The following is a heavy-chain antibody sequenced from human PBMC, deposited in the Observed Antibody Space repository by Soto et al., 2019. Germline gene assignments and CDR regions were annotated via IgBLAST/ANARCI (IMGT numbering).Heavy chain of an antibody. CDR1: GGTFSSYA. J-gene: IGHJ5*02. Sequence: GASVKVSCKASGGTFSSYAISWVRQAPGQGLEWMGGIIPIFGTANYAQKFQGRVTITADKSTSTAYMELSSLRSEDTAVYYCARVCGLLAIRAENTPLGMVRGVIKTNWFDPWGQGTLVTSPQ. CDR2: IIPIFGTA. D-gene: IGHD3-10*01. CDR3: ARVCGLLAIRAENTPLGMVRGVIKTNWFDP. V-gene: IGHV1-69*06.